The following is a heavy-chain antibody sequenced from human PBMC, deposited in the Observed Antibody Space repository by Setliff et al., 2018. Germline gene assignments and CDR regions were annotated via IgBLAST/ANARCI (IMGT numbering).Heavy chain of an antibody. D-gene: IGHD6-6*01. CDR3: ARGRNVAARLLDS. Sequence: SETLSLTCAVSGFSISSGYYWGWIRQSPGKGLEWIGYIYHDGPSVHYNPSLKSRVTMSVDTSNNQFSLKVTSVTAADTGIYYCARGRNVAARLLDSWGQGARVTVSS. J-gene: IGHJ4*02. CDR2: IYHDGPSV. V-gene: IGHV4-38-2*01. CDR1: GFSISSGYY.